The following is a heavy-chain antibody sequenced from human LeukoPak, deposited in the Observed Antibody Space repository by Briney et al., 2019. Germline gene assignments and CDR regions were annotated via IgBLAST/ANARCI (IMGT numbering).Heavy chain of an antibody. V-gene: IGHV4-39*07. J-gene: IGHJ4*02. CDR3: ARSGGGVAYAPIGY. CDR1: GGSISSSSYS. D-gene: IGHD3-16*01. Sequence: SETLSLTCTVSGGSISSSSYSWGWIRQPPGKGLEWIGEINHSGSTNYNPSLKSRVTISVATSKNQFSLKLSSVTAADTAVYYCARSGGGVAYAPIGYWGQGTLVTVSS. CDR2: INHSGST.